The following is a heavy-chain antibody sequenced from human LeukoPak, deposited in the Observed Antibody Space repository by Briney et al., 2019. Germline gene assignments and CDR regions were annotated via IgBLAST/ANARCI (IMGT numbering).Heavy chain of an antibody. J-gene: IGHJ3*02. Sequence: PGGSLRLSCAASGFTFSSYAMSWVRQAPGKGLEWIGYIYDSGSTNYNPSLKSRVTISVDTSKNQFSLKLSSVTAADTAVYYCACLTTADAFDIWGQGTMVTVSS. CDR1: GFTFSSYA. D-gene: IGHD3-22*01. CDR3: ACLTTADAFDI. V-gene: IGHV4-59*13. CDR2: IYDSGST.